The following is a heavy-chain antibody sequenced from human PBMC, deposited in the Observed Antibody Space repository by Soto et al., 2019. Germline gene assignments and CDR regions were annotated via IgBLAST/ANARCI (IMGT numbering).Heavy chain of an antibody. V-gene: IGHV1-2*02. CDR2: INPHSGVT. CDR1: GYTFTDHS. J-gene: IGHJ4*02. Sequence: QVHLVQSGAEVKKPGASVKVSCKASGYTFTDHSLHWVRQAPGQGLEWMGWINPHSGVTVSAENFEGRVTLTRATSITTAYMELGWLRSDDTAIYYCALEMSTVTYFHYWGQGTLLTVSS. CDR3: ALEMSTVTYFHY. D-gene: IGHD4-4*01.